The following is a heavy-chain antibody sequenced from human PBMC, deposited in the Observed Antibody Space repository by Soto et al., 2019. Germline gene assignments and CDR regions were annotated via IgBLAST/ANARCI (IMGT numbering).Heavy chain of an antibody. CDR1: GYSFTNFY. D-gene: IGHD2-15*01. Sequence: GASVKVSCKPSGYSFTNFYVHWVRQAPGQGLEWMGIIDPSSGTTSYTQKFQGRVTMTRDTSMSTVYMELSSLRSEDTAVYYCARGAVVVPNGLIAGMDVWCQGTLVTVSS. J-gene: IGHJ4*01. CDR2: IDPSSGTT. CDR3: ARGAVVVPNGLIAGMDV. V-gene: IGHV1-46*01.